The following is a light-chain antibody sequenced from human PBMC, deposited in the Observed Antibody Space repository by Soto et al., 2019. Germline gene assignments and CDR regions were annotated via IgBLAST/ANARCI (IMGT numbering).Light chain of an antibody. Sequence: EIVWTQSPATLSLSPGERATLSCRASQSVSSYLAWYQQKPGQAPRLLIYDASNRATGIPARFSGSGSGTDFTLTISSLEPEDFAVYYCQQRSNWQGYTVGQGTKLEIK. CDR2: DAS. V-gene: IGKV3-11*01. CDR1: QSVSSY. J-gene: IGKJ2*01. CDR3: QQRSNWQGYT.